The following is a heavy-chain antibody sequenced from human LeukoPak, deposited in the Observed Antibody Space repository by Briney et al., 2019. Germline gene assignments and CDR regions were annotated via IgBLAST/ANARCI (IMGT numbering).Heavy chain of an antibody. V-gene: IGHV4-59*07. CDR3: ARSFSGRGDAFDI. Sequence: PSHTLSLTCTVSVDSIGRYYWSWIRQPPGKALEWIGYIYYTGSTDYNPSLKSRATISVDTSKNQFSLKLSSVTAADTAVYYCARSFSGRGDAFDIWGQGTMVTVSS. D-gene: IGHD6-19*01. CDR1: VDSIGRYY. CDR2: IYYTGST. J-gene: IGHJ3*02.